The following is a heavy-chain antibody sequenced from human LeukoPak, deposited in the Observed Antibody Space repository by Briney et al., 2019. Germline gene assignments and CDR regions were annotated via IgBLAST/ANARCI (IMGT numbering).Heavy chain of an antibody. Sequence: PGGSLRLSCAASGFTFRNYWVSWGRQAPGKGVEGVANIKRDGSEKYYVDSVKGRFTISRDNAKNSLYLQMNTLRAEDTAVYYCAKGARIFEYWGQGTLVTVSS. CDR1: GFTFRNYW. V-gene: IGHV3-7*03. J-gene: IGHJ4*02. D-gene: IGHD5-12*01. CDR2: IKRDGSEK. CDR3: AKGARIFEY.